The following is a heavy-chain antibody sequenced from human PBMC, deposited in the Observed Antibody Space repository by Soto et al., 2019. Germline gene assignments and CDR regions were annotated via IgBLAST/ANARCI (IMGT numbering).Heavy chain of an antibody. CDR1: GASISNGIDY. CDR3: ARVPGP. J-gene: IGHJ5*02. Sequence: PSETLSLTCTVSGASISNGIDYWSWIRQPPGKGLEWIGYIYHSGSTYYNPSLKSRVTISVDRSKNQFSLKLSSVTAADTAVYYCARVPGPWGQGTLVTVSS. CDR2: IYHSGST. V-gene: IGHV4-30-2*01.